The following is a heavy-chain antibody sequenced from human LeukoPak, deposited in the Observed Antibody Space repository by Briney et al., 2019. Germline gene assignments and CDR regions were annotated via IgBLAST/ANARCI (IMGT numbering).Heavy chain of an antibody. CDR3: AKVRTPLRLGEVWPDAFDI. D-gene: IGHD3-16*01. CDR2: ISGSGGST. J-gene: IGHJ3*02. V-gene: IGHV3-23*01. Sequence: GGSLRLSCAASGFTCSSYAMSWVRQAPGKGLEWVSAISGSGGSTYYADSVKGRFTISRDNSKNTLYLQMNSLRAEDTAVYYCAKVRTPLRLGEVWPDAFDIWGQGTMVTVSS. CDR1: GFTCSSYA.